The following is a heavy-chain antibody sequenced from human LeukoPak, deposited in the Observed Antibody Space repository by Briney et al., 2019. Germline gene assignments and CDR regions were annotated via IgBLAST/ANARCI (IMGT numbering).Heavy chain of an antibody. V-gene: IGHV4-59*01. J-gene: IGHJ4*02. CDR1: GGSISSYY. CDR3: AGSIVVAGSYYLDY. CDR2: LHSSGST. Sequence: TSETLSLTCLVSGGSISSYYWSWIRQAPGKGLEWIGYLHSSGSTNYNPSLKSRVTISIDTSRNYLSLKLTSVTAADTAVYFCAGSIVVAGSYYLDYWGQGTLVTVSS. D-gene: IGHD6-19*01.